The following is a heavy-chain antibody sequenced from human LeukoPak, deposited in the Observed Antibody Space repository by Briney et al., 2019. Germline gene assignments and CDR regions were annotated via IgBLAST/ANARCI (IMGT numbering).Heavy chain of an antibody. J-gene: IGHJ4*02. CDR1: GGSISSSSYY. Sequence: PSETLSLTCTVSGGSISSSSYYWSWIRQPPGKGLEWIGYIYYSGSTNYNPSLKSRVTISVDTSKNQFSLKLSSVTAADTAVYYCARGFYGEYDYWGQGTLVTVSS. D-gene: IGHD4-17*01. CDR2: IYYSGST. V-gene: IGHV4-61*01. CDR3: ARGFYGEYDY.